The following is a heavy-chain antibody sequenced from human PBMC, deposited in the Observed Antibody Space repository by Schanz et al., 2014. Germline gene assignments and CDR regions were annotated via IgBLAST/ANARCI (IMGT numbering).Heavy chain of an antibody. J-gene: IGHJ4*02. CDR3: AREKRRTEVVLDH. V-gene: IGHV3-48*03. Sequence: VQLVESGGGLVQPGGSLRLSCAASGFSFSTHAMSWVRQAPGKGLEWVSYITSGSAKFYADSVKGRFTISRDNAKNSLYLQMNSLRAEDTAVYYCAREKRRTEVVLDHWGQGTLVTVS. CDR1: GFSFSTHA. CDR2: ITSGSAK.